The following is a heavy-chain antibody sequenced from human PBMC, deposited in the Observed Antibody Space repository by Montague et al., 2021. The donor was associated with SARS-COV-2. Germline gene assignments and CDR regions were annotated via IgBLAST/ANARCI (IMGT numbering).Heavy chain of an antibody. CDR1: RFTFGIAW. V-gene: IGHV3-15*01. CDR2: IKSESDGGTK. J-gene: IGHJ4*01. D-gene: IGHD3-9*01. Sequence: SLRLSCAGSRFTFGIAWLSWVRQAPGKGPQWLGRIKSESDGGTKDYAAVVKGRFIISRDDSKNTLYLQMHSLKTDDTAVYYCATEDYDILTGRSSPLYWGHGTLVTVSS. CDR3: ATEDYDILTGRSSPLY.